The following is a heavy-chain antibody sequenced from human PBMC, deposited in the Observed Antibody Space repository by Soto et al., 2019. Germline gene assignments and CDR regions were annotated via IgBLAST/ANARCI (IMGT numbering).Heavy chain of an antibody. Sequence: VHLVESGGGVVQPGRSLRLTCAAYGFTLSDYAMHWVRQAPGKGLEWVAVVSHDGRNTHYADSVKGRFTISRDSSKNTVSLEMTSLRAEDTAVYYCAKGGRQWLVTSDFNYWGQGALVTVSS. V-gene: IGHV3-30*18. CDR3: AKGGRQWLVTSDFNY. J-gene: IGHJ4*02. CDR2: VSHDGRNT. D-gene: IGHD6-19*01. CDR1: GFTLSDYA.